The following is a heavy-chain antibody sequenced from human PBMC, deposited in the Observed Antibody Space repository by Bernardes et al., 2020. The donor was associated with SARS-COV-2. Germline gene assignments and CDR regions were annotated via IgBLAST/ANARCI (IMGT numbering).Heavy chain of an antibody. J-gene: IGHJ4*02. V-gene: IGHV3-23*01. Sequence: GGSLRLSCAASGFAFLNYGMSWVRQAPGKGLEWVSTISGSGALTYYADSVKGRFTIFRNNSKNMLYLQMKSLRVEDTAVYFCAKDARWEDYLGAFDHWGQGTLVTASS. CDR2: ISGSGALT. CDR1: GFAFLNYG. D-gene: IGHD3-16*01. CDR3: AKDARWEDYLGAFDH.